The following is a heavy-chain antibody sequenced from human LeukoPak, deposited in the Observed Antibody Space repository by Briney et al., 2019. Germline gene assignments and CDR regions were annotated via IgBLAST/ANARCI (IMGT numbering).Heavy chain of an antibody. J-gene: IGHJ4*02. CDR3: ARHANDGDYPLDY. V-gene: IGHV4-59*08. Sequence: PSETLSLTCTVSGGSISGYYWSWFRQPPGMGPEWIGYIYYTGSPNYNPSLKSRVTISVDTSNNQFSLRLSSVTAADTAVYYCARHANDGDYPLDYWGQGTLVTVSS. CDR2: IYYTGSP. CDR1: GGSISGYY. D-gene: IGHD4-17*01.